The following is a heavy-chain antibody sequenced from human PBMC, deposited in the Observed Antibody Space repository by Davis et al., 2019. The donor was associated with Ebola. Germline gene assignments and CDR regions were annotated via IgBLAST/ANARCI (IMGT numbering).Heavy chain of an antibody. CDR3: ARDLGAVAGTGAFDY. J-gene: IGHJ4*02. CDR2: IIPILGIA. D-gene: IGHD6-19*01. Sequence: SVKVSCKASGGTFSSYAISWVRQAPGQGLEWMGGIIPILGIANYAQKFQGRVTITADESTSTAYMELSSLRSEDTAVYYCARDLGAVAGTGAFDYWGQGTLVTVSS. CDR1: GGTFSSYA. V-gene: IGHV1-69*10.